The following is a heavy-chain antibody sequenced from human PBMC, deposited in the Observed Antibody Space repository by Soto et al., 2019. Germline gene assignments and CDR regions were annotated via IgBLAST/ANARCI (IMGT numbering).Heavy chain of an antibody. CDR3: ARDYSSSSLLDAFDI. J-gene: IGHJ3*02. Sequence: PVGSLRLSCAASGFTFSSYAMHWVRQAPGKGLEWVAVISYDGSNKYYADSVKGRFTISRDNSKNTLYLQMNSLRAEDTAVYYCARDYSSSSLLDAFDIWGQGTMVT. CDR2: ISYDGSNK. CDR1: GFTFSSYA. V-gene: IGHV3-30-3*01. D-gene: IGHD6-6*01.